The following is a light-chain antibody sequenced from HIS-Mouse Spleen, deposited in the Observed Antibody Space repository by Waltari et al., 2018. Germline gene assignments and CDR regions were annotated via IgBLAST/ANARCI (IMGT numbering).Light chain of an antibody. Sequence: QSALTQPPSVSGSPGQSVTISCTGTSSDVGSYNRVSWYQQPPGTAPKLVSYDVSNRPSGVPGRFAGCKSGNTASLTISGLQAEDEADYYCSSYTSSSTVFGTGTKVTVL. CDR1: SSDVGSYNR. CDR3: SSYTSSSTV. V-gene: IGLV2-18*02. CDR2: DVS. J-gene: IGLJ1*01.